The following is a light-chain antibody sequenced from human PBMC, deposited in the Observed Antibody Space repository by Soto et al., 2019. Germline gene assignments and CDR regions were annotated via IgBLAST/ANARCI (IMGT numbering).Light chain of an antibody. Sequence: EIVMTQSPATLSMSPGERVSISCRACQTVSNNLAWYQQKPGQAPRLLIYGASTRAIGVAARFSGSGSGTEFTLTITSLQSEDFAVYYCQQYHKWPPFTFGGGTVVEIK. J-gene: IGKJ4*01. CDR1: QTVSNN. CDR2: GAS. CDR3: QQYHKWPPFT. V-gene: IGKV3-15*01.